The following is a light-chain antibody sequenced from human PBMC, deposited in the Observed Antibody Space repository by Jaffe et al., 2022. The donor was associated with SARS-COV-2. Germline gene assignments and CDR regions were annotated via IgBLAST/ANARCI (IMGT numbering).Light chain of an antibody. V-gene: IGLV8-61*01. Sequence: QTVVTQEPSFSVSPGGTVTLTCGLSSGSVSTRHYPSWYQQTPGQAPRTLIYNTNTRSSGVPDRFSGSILGNKAALTITGAQADDESDYYCVLFLGSGIWVFGGGTKLTVL. J-gene: IGLJ3*02. CDR2: NTN. CDR1: SGSVSTRHY. CDR3: VLFLGSGIWV.